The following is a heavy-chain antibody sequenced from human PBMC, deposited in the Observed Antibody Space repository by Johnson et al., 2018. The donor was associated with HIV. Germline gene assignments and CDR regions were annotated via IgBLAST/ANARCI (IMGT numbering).Heavy chain of an antibody. CDR2: IKSKSDGGTT. J-gene: IGHJ3*02. CDR1: GFTFSNAW. D-gene: IGHD2-21*02. V-gene: IGHV3-15*01. CDR3: TTADCGGDCYEADAFDI. Sequence: VQVVESGGGLVKPGGSLRLSCAASGFTFSNAWMSWVRQAPGKGLEWVGRIKSKSDGGTTDYAGPVKGKFTISRDDSKNTLYLQMNSLKTEDTAVYYCTTADCGGDCYEADAFDIWGQGTMVTVSS.